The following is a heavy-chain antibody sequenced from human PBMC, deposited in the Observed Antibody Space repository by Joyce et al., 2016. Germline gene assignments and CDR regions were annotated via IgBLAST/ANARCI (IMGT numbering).Heavy chain of an antibody. CDR3: VRGGKGYSYSMDV. Sequence: EVQLVESGGGLVKPGGSLRLSCAASGVTFSSSGMSWIRQAPGKGLLWVAAINGNSYFKFHADSVKGRFTVSRDNAKTTLYLQVNSLRVEDTAVFYCVRGGKGYSYSMDVWGQGTTVTVSS. CDR2: INGNSYFK. V-gene: IGHV3-21*01. J-gene: IGHJ6*03. CDR1: GVTFSSSG.